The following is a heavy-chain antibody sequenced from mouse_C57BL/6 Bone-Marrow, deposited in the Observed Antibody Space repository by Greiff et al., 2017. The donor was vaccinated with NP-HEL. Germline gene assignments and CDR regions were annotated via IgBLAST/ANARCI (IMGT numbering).Heavy chain of an antibody. V-gene: IGHV1-26*01. D-gene: IGHD1-1*01. CDR1: GYTFTDYY. Sequence: EVQLQQSGPELVKPGASVKISCKASGYTFTDYYMNWVKQSHGKSLEWIGDINPNNGGTSYNQKFKGKATLTVDKASSTAYMELRSLTSEDAAVYYGARGATVPVDVWGTGTTVTVSS. CDR2: INPNNGGT. CDR3: ARGATVPVDV. J-gene: IGHJ1*03.